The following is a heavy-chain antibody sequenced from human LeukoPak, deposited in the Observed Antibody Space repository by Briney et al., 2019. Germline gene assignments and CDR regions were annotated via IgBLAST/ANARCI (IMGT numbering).Heavy chain of an antibody. CDR1: GYTFTSYG. CDR3: ARSRRSGSLNFDY. Sequence: ASVKVSCKTSGYTFTSYGVSWVRQAPGQGLEWMGWIITYNGNTYYSQKLQGRVTMTTDTSTSTAYMELSSLRSEDTAVYYCARSRRSGSLNFDYWGQGTLVTVSS. D-gene: IGHD3-10*01. CDR2: IITYNGNT. V-gene: IGHV1-18*01. J-gene: IGHJ4*02.